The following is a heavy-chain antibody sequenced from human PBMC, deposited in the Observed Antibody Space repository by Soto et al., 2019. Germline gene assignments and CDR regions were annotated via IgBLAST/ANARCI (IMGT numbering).Heavy chain of an antibody. J-gene: IGHJ5*02. CDR3: ARVKGSGYHNWFEP. V-gene: IGHV4-34*01. CDR2: XNHSGXT. Sequence: XXTLSLTCAVYSGSFSGYYWTWIRQPPGTGLEWIGEXNHSGXTHYNQYLKSXXTISVDTXXNQFYLKLTSVTAADTAVYYCARVKGSGYHNWFEPWGQGTLVTVSS. CDR1: SGSFSGYY. D-gene: IGHD3-22*01.